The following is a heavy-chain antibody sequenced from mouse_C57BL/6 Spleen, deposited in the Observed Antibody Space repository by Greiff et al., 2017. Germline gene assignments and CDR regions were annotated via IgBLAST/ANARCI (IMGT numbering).Heavy chain of an antibody. D-gene: IGHD2-1*01. CDR1: GYTFTTYP. J-gene: IGHJ3*01. CDR2: FHPYNDDT. Sequence: QVQLQQSGAELVKPGASVKMSCKASGYTFTTYPIEWVKQNHGKSLEWIGNFHPYNDDTKYNEKFKGKATLTVEKSSSTVYLELSRVTSDDSAVYYGARRGNYGGWFAYWGQGTLVTVSA. V-gene: IGHV1-47*01. CDR3: ARRGNYGGWFAY.